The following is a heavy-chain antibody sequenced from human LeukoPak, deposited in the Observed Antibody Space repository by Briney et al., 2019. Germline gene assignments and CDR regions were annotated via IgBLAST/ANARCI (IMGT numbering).Heavy chain of an antibody. V-gene: IGHV4-39*07. Sequence: SETLSLTCTVSSGSIRSSSYYWGWIRQPPGKGLEWIGSIYYSGNTYYNPSLKSRVTISVDTCKNQFSLKLSSVTAADTAVYYCARGPGPGVAAAGTKNWFDPWGQGTLVTVSS. CDR3: ARGPGPGVAAAGTKNWFDP. D-gene: IGHD6-13*01. CDR2: IYYSGNT. CDR1: SGSIRSSSYY. J-gene: IGHJ5*02.